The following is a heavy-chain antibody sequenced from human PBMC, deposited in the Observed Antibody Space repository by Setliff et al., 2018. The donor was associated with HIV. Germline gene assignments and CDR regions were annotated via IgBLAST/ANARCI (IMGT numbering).Heavy chain of an antibody. CDR2: IIPIFNTG. D-gene: IGHD3-22*01. CDR1: GGTFINSA. CDR3: ATGRHYYDSSDYPANPFDV. V-gene: IGHV1-69*13. Sequence: GASVKVSCKASGGTFINSAFTWVRQAPGQGLEWMGSIIPIFNTGNYAQKFQNRVTITADESTSTAYMELSSLRSEDTAVYFCATGRHYYDSSDYPANPFDVWGQGTMGTVSS. J-gene: IGHJ3*01.